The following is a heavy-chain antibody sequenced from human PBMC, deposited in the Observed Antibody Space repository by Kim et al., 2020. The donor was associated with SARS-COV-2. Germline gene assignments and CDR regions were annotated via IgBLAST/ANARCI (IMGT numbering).Heavy chain of an antibody. Sequence: SETLSLTCTVSGGSISSYYWSWIRQPPGKGLEWIGYIYYSGSTNYNPSLKSRVTISVDTSKNQFSLKLSSVTAADTAVYYCARDLGKMSSSWYGRGWFDPWGQGTLVTVSS. J-gene: IGHJ5*02. CDR1: GGSISSYY. CDR3: ARDLGKMSSSWYGRGWFDP. D-gene: IGHD6-13*01. CDR2: IYYSGST. V-gene: IGHV4-59*13.